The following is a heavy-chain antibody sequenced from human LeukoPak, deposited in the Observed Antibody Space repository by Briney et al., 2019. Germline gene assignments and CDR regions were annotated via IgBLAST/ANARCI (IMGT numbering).Heavy chain of an antibody. CDR2: MKYDGSEK. CDR1: GFTFSSYW. CDR3: ARDIEAAGLFLDY. Sequence: GGSLRLSCAASGFTFSSYWMSLVRQAPGKGLEWVANMKYDGSEKYYVDSVKGRFTISRDNAKNSLYLQMNSLRAEDTAVYYCARDIEAAGLFLDYWGQGTLVTVSS. V-gene: IGHV3-7*01. J-gene: IGHJ4*02. D-gene: IGHD6-13*01.